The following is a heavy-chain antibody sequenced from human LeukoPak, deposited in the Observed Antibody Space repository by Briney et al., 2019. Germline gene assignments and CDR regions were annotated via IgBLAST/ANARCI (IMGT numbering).Heavy chain of an antibody. J-gene: IGHJ5*02. Sequence: PGGSLRLSCAASGFTFSDYYMSWIRQAPGKGLEWVSYISSSGSTIYYADSVKGRFTISRDNAKNSLYLQMNSLRAEDTAVYYCARASTGYSSSWYEVDWFDPWGQGTLVTVSS. D-gene: IGHD6-13*01. CDR2: ISSSGSTI. CDR1: GFTFSDYY. V-gene: IGHV3-11*04. CDR3: ARASTGYSSSWYEVDWFDP.